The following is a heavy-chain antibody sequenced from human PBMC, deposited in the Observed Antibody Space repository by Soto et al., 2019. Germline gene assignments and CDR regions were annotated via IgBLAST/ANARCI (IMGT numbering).Heavy chain of an antibody. CDR1: GFTFSSYA. CDR3: AKDRGRRVVGATTLDY. V-gene: IGHV3-23*01. Sequence: EVQLLESGGGLVQPGGSLRLSCAASGFTFSSYAMSWVRQAPGKGLEWVSDISGSGGSTYYADSVKGRFTISRDNSKNRVDLKMNGVSGGDTAVYYCAKDRGRRVVGATTLDYWGQGTLVTVSS. D-gene: IGHD1-26*01. CDR2: ISGSGGST. J-gene: IGHJ4*02.